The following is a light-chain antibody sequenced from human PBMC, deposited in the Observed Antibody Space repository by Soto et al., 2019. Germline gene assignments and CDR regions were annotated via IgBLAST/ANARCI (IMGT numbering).Light chain of an antibody. CDR1: AAVSSSY. J-gene: IGKJ5*01. CDR3: QQYGSSPIT. CDR2: DAS. Sequence: EIVLTQSSATLSFSPGEIATLSCGASAAVSSSYVAWHQQKSDLAPRLLIHDASSRATGIPDRFSGSKSGTEFTLTIRSLEPEDAALYYCQQYGSSPITFGQGTRLEIK. V-gene: IGKV3D-20*01.